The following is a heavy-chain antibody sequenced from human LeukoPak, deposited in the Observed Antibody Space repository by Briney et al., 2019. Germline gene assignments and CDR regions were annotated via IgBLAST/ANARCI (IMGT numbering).Heavy chain of an antibody. J-gene: IGHJ3*02. Sequence: ASVKVSCKASGYTFTSYYMHWVRQAPGEGLEWMGWISPYNGNTNYAQKFQGRVTMTTDTSTSTAYMELRSLRSDDTAVYYCARNRWEPYHNDAFDIWGHGTMVTVSS. CDR3: ARNRWEPYHNDAFDI. CDR1: GYTFTSYY. D-gene: IGHD1-26*01. V-gene: IGHV1-18*04. CDR2: ISPYNGNT.